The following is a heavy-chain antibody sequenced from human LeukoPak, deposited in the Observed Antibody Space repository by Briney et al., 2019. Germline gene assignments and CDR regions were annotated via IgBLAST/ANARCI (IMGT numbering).Heavy chain of an antibody. V-gene: IGHV4-61*02. CDR3: ARRVAFDI. J-gene: IGHJ3*02. Sequence: SQTLSLTCTVSGGSISSGSYYWSWIRQPAGKGLEWIGRIYTSGSTNYNPSLKSRVTISVDTSKNQFSLRLSSVTAADTAVYYCARRVAFDIWGQGTMVTVSS. CDR1: GGSISSGSYY. CDR2: IYTSGST.